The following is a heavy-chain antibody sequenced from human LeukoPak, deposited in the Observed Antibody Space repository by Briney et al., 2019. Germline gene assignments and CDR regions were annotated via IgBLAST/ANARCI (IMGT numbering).Heavy chain of an antibody. J-gene: IGHJ4*02. CDR2: IYYSGST. CDR1: GGSISSYY. CDR3: ASLGGNRGGDY. Sequence: SETLSLTCTVSGGSISSYYWSWIRQPPGKGLEWIGYIYYSGSTNYNPSPKSRVTISVDTSKNQFSLKLSSVTAADTAVYYCASLGGNRGGDYWGQGTLVTVSS. D-gene: IGHD4-23*01. V-gene: IGHV4-59*01.